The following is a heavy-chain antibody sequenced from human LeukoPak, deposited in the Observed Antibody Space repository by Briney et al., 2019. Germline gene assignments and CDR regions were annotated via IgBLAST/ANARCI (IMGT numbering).Heavy chain of an antibody. V-gene: IGHV1-2*02. CDR3: ARDLYGSGSYQIGGY. D-gene: IGHD3-10*01. J-gene: IGHJ4*02. Sequence: ASVKVSCKASGYTFTGYYIHWVRQAPGQGLEWMGWINPNSGDRNFAQKFQGRVTMTRDTSISTAYMELSRLRSDDTAVYYCARDLYGSGSYQIGGYWGQGTLVTVSS. CDR1: GYTFTGYY. CDR2: INPNSGDR.